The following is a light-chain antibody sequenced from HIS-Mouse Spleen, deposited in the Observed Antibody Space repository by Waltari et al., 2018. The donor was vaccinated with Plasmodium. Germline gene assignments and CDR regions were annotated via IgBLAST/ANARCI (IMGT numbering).Light chain of an antibody. CDR1: QSISSY. CDR2: AAS. V-gene: IGKV1-39*01. J-gene: IGKJ2*01. Sequence: IQMTQSPSPLPVSVGHRVTTTCRASQSISSYLHWYHQKPGKAPKLLIYAASSLQSGVPSRFSGSGSGTDFTLTISSLQPEDFATYYCQQSYSTPYTFGQGTKLEIK. CDR3: QQSYSTPYT.